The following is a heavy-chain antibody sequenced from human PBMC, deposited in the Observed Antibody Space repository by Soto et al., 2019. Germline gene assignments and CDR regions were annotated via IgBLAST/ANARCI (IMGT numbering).Heavy chain of an antibody. D-gene: IGHD1-1*01. Sequence: QVHLVQSGAEVKKPGASVKVSCKGSGYTLTSYGITWVRQAPGQGLEWMGWISAHNGNTDYAQKLQGRVTVTRDTSTSTAYMELRSLRSDDTAVYYCARGRYGDYWGQGALFTVSS. CDR1: GYTLTSYG. CDR2: ISAHNGNT. J-gene: IGHJ4*02. V-gene: IGHV1-18*01. CDR3: ARGRYGDY.